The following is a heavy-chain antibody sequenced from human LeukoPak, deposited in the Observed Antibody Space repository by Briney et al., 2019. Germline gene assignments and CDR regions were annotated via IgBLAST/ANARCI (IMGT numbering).Heavy chain of an antibody. CDR3: ARGTRGLQAFDY. CDR2: ISYDGSNK. CDR1: GFTFSTYT. Sequence: GGSLRLSCAASGFTFSTYTLHWVCQAPGKGLQWVAVISYDGSNKYYADSVKGRFTISRDNAKNSLYLQMNSLRAEDTAVYYCARGTRGLQAFDYWGQGTLVTVSS. J-gene: IGHJ4*02. V-gene: IGHV3-30-3*01.